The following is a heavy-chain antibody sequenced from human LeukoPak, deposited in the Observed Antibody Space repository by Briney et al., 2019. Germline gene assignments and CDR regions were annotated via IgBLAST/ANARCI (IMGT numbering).Heavy chain of an antibody. Sequence: GASVKVSCKASGYTFTSYYMHWVRQAPGQGLEWMGIINPSGGSTSYAQKFQGRVTMTRDTSTSTVYMELSSLRSEDTAVYYCARDSTKYYDYVWGSYRSNDAFDIWGQGTMVTVSS. CDR3: ARDSTKYYDYVWGSYRSNDAFDI. D-gene: IGHD3-16*02. CDR1: GYTFTSYY. J-gene: IGHJ3*02. CDR2: INPSGGST. V-gene: IGHV1-46*01.